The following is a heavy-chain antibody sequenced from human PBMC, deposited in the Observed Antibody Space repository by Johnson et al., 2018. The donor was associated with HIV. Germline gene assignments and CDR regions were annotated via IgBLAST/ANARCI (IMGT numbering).Heavy chain of an antibody. Sequence: VQLVESGGGLVQPGGSLRLSCAASGFTFSTYAMSWVRQAPGKGLEWVSAISGSGGSIGYADSVKGRFTISRDNAKNSLYLQMNSLRAEDTAVYYCAKDKSGRYYDSSGYSLDDAFDIWGQGTMVTVSS. CDR3: AKDKSGRYYDSSGYSLDDAFDI. D-gene: IGHD3-22*01. V-gene: IGHV3-23*04. CDR1: GFTFSTYA. J-gene: IGHJ3*02. CDR2: ISGSGGSI.